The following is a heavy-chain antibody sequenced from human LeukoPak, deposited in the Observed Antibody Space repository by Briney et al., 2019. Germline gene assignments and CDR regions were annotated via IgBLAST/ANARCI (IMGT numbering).Heavy chain of an antibody. Sequence: PSETLSLTCTVSGGPISSYYWSWLRQPPGKGLEWIGYIYYSGSTSYNPSLKSRVTISIDTPKNQFSLKLNSVTAADTAVYYCARHRNSGYHSYGLDVWGQGTTVTVSS. CDR2: IYYSGST. D-gene: IGHD5-12*01. CDR1: GGPISSYY. CDR3: ARHRNSGYHSYGLDV. J-gene: IGHJ6*02. V-gene: IGHV4-59*08.